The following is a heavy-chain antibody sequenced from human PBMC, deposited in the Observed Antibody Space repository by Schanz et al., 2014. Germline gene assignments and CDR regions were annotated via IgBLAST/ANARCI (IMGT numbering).Heavy chain of an antibody. V-gene: IGHV1-8*01. Sequence: QVHLVQSGAEVKKPGASVKVSCKASGYNITSNDVTWVRQATGQGLEWMGWMNPNSGNTGYAQKFQGRVTMTRNTSISTAYMKLSSLRSDDTAVYYCAIDRRRYCSTASCLHDNWFATWGQGTLVIVSS. CDR1: GYNITSND. CDR3: AIDRRRYCSTASCLHDNWFAT. J-gene: IGHJ5*02. D-gene: IGHD2-2*01. CDR2: MNPNSGNT.